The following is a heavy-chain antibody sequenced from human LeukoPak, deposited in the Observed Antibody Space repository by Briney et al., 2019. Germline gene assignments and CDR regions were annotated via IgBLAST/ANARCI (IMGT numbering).Heavy chain of an antibody. CDR1: GGSISSGSYY. CDR3: ARTPPYDFWSGYSAEYFQH. V-gene: IGHV4-61*02. J-gene: IGHJ1*01. CDR2: IYTSGST. D-gene: IGHD3-3*01. Sequence: SETLSLTCTVSGGSISSGSYYWSWIRQPAGKGLEWIGRIYTSGSTNYNPSLKSRVTISVDTSKNQFSLRLSSVTAADTAVYYCARTPPYDFWSGYSAEYFQHWGQGTLVTVSS.